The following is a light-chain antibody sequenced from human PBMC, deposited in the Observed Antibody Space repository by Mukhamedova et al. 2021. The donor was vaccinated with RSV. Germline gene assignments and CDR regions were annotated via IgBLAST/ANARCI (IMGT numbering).Light chain of an antibody. CDR3: CSYAGSSTYYV. CDR1: SSDVGGYNY. J-gene: IGLJ1*01. CDR2: DVS. V-gene: IGLV2-23*02. Sequence: GQSITISCTGTSSDVGGYNYVSWYQQHPGKAPKLMIYDVSKRPSGVSNRFSGSKSGNTASLTISGLQAEDEADYYCCSYAGSSTYYV.